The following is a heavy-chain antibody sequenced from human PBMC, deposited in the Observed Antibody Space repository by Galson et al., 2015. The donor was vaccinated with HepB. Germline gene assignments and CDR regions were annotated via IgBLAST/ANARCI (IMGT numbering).Heavy chain of an antibody. CDR3: AKDRGYYDLEYFDY. V-gene: IGHV3-30*18. CDR1: GFTFSSYG. CDR2: ISYDGSNK. Sequence: SLRLSCAASGFTFSSYGMHWVRQAPGKGLEWVAVISYDGSNKYYADSVKGRFTISRGNSKNTLYLQMNSLKAEDTAVYYCAKDRGYYDLEYFDYWGQGTLVTVSS. J-gene: IGHJ4*02. D-gene: IGHD3-3*01.